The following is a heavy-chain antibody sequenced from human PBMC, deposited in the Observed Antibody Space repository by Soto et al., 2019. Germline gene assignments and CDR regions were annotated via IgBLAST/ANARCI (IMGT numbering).Heavy chain of an antibody. V-gene: IGHV4-59*01. CDR2: IYYSGST. D-gene: IGHD5-12*01. CDR3: ARGGYSGYDSVY. CDR1: GGSISSYY. Sequence: SETLSLTCTVSGGSISSYYWSWIRQPPGKGLEWIGYIYYSGSTNYNPSLKSRVTISVDTSKNQFSLKLSSVTAADTAVYYCARGGYSGYDSVYWGQGTLVTVSS. J-gene: IGHJ4*02.